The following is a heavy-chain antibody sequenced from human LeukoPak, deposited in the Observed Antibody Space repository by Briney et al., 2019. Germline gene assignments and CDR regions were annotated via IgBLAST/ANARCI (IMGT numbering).Heavy chain of an antibody. CDR2: ISAYDGNT. CDR3: ARAVRGYSYAYLPY. CDR1: GYTFSSYG. V-gene: IGHV1-18*01. Sequence: ASVKVSCKAPGYTFSSYGISWVRQAPGQGLEWMGWISAYDGNTNYAQKLQGRVTMTTDTSTSTAYMELRSLRSDDTAVYYCARAVRGYSYAYLPYWGQGTLVTVSS. J-gene: IGHJ4*02. D-gene: IGHD5-18*01.